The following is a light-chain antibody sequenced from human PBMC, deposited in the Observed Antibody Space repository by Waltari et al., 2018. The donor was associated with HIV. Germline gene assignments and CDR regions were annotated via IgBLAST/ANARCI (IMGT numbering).Light chain of an antibody. CDR1: SGDVGGYNF. CDR3: CSYTSSNTYD. V-gene: IGLV2-14*03. J-gene: IGLJ1*01. Sequence: QSALTQPASVSGSPGQSITISCTGTSGDVGGYNFVSWYQQHPGKAPKPIIYEVTYRPSGVSDRFSGSKSGNTASLTISGLQAEDEADYYCCSYTSSNTYDFGTGTTVTVL. CDR2: EVT.